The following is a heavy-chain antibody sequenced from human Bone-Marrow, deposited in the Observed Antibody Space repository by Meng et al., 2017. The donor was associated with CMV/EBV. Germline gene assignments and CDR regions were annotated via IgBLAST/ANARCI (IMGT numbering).Heavy chain of an antibody. V-gene: IGHV3-21*01. D-gene: IGHD3-3*01. J-gene: IGHJ4*02. Sequence: GESLKISCAASGFTFSSYSMNWVRQAPGKGLEWVSSISSSSSYIYYADSVKGRFTISRDNAKNSLYLQMNSLRAEDTAVYYCARGSGNFDYWGQGTLVTISS. CDR1: GFTFSSYS. CDR3: ARGSGNFDY. CDR2: ISSSSSYI.